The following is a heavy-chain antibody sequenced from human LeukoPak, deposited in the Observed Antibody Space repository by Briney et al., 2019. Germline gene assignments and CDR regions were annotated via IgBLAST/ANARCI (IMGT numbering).Heavy chain of an antibody. V-gene: IGHV3-7*01. CDR1: GFIFSSHS. D-gene: IGHD3-3*01. Sequence: GGPLRLSCAASGFIFSSHSMTWVRQAPGKGLEWVAHINQDGTKVSSVDSVEGRFTTSRDNGENSLYLQMNSLRGEDTAVYYCARWRGAQSELDYWGQGTLVTVSS. J-gene: IGHJ4*02. CDR2: INQDGTKV. CDR3: ARWRGAQSELDY.